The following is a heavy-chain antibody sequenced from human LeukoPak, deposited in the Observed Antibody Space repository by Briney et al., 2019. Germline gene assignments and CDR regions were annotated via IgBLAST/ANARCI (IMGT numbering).Heavy chain of an antibody. CDR1: GYTFTNSA. CDR3: ARGDFSFDY. D-gene: IGHD2-21*02. V-gene: IGHV7-4-1*02. Sequence: ASVKVSCKASGYTFTNSAINWVRQAPGQGLEWMGWINTNTGSPTFAQGFTGRFVFSLDTSVSTAYLQISRLEAEDTAVYYCARGDFSFDYWGQGTLVTVSS. J-gene: IGHJ4*02. CDR2: INTNTGSP.